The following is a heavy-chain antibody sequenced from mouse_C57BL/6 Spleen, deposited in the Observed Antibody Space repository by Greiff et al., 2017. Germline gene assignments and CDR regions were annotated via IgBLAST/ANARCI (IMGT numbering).Heavy chain of an antibody. CDR3: ARVEYGSSSFAY. D-gene: IGHD1-1*01. V-gene: IGHV1-22*01. CDR1: GYTFTDYN. J-gene: IGHJ3*01. CDR2: INPNNGGT. Sequence: EVQLQQSGPELVKPGASVKMSCKASGYTFTDYNMHWVKQSHGKSLEWIGYINPNNGGTSYNQKFKGKAPLTVNKSSSTAYMELRSLTSEDSAVYYCARVEYGSSSFAYWGQGALVTVSA.